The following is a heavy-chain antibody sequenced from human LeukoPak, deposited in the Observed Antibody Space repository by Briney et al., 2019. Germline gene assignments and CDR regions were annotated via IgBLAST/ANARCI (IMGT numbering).Heavy chain of an antibody. Sequence: GGSLRLSCAASGSTVSDIYMSWVRQAPGKGLEWVSVIHSDDNTYYADSVKGRFTISRDNSKNTLYLQMNSLRVEDTAVYYCARERYCSSGSCPNSNRYFDSWGQGTLVTVSS. V-gene: IGHV3-66*02. D-gene: IGHD2-15*01. CDR1: GSTVSDIY. J-gene: IGHJ4*02. CDR3: ARERYCSSGSCPNSNRYFDS. CDR2: IHSDDNT.